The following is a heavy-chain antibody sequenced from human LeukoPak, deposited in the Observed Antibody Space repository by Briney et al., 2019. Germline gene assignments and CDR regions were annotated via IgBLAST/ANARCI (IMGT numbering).Heavy chain of an antibody. CDR2: VYYSGST. CDR3: ARDRITMVRGIIITNWFDP. J-gene: IGHJ5*02. D-gene: IGHD3-10*01. CDR1: GGSISSGVYY. Sequence: PSQTLSLTCTVSGGSISSGVYYWSWIRQPPGKGLEWIGYVYYSGSTYYNPSLKSRVTISVDTSKNQFSLKLSSVTAADTAVYYCARDRITMVRGIIITNWFDPWGQGTLVTVSS. V-gene: IGHV4-30-4*01.